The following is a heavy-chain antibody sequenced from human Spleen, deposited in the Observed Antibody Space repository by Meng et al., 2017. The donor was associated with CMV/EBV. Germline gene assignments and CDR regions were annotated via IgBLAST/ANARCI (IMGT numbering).Heavy chain of an antibody. CDR1: GGSINSMQW. CDR2: ISHSGTT. CDR3: ARRSSSTWGIDY. D-gene: IGHD6-13*01. Sequence: AGSGGSINSMQWWSGVRQPPEKGLEWIGEISHSGTTNYNSSLKSRVSISVDKSTNHFSLNLNSVTAADTAVYFCARRSSSTWGIDYWGQGTLVTVSS. J-gene: IGHJ4*02. V-gene: IGHV4-4*01.